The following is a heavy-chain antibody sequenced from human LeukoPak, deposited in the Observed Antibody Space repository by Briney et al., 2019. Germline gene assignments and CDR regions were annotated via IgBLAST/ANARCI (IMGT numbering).Heavy chain of an antibody. D-gene: IGHD3-16*01. V-gene: IGHV2-70*17. CDR2: IDWDEDK. Sequence: SGPTLVKPTQTLTLTCSFSGFSLTSSGMCVSWVRQPPGKALEWLARIDWDEDKFYRTSLKTRLTISKDTSKNQAVLTMTNMDPVDTATYYCSRTRRVVTTGGNYYYMDVWGKGTTVTVSS. J-gene: IGHJ6*03. CDR3: SRTRRVVTTGGNYYYMDV. CDR1: GFSLTSSGMC.